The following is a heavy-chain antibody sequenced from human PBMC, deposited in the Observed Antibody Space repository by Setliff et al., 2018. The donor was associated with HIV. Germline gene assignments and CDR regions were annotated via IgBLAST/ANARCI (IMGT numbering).Heavy chain of an antibody. CDR3: GNQAVVPADMDYYYYIDV. J-gene: IGHJ6*03. V-gene: IGHV4-39*01. Sequence: SETLSLTCTVSGGSISSGGYYWSWIRQHPGKGLEWIGSIHESGSTHYNPSLKSRVTISVDTSKNQFSLKLSSVTAADTAVYYCGNQAVVPADMDYYYYIDVWGKGTTVTVSS. CDR1: GGSISSGGYY. D-gene: IGHD2-2*01. CDR2: IHESGST.